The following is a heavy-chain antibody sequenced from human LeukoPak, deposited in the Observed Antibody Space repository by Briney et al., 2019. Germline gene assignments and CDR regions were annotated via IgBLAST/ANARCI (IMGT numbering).Heavy chain of an antibody. J-gene: IGHJ4*02. CDR2: ISYDGSNK. Sequence: GGSLRLSCAASGFTFSSYAMHWVRQAPGKGLEWVAVISYDGSNKYYADSVKGRFTISRDNSKNTLYLQMNSLRAEDTAVYYCAREFWEAIDYWGQGTLVTVSS. CDR1: GFTFSSYA. D-gene: IGHD1-26*01. CDR3: AREFWEAIDY. V-gene: IGHV3-30-3*01.